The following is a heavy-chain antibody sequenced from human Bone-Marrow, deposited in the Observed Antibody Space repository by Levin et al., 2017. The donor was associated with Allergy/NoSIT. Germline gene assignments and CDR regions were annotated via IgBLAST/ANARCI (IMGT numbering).Heavy chain of an antibody. J-gene: IGHJ6*03. CDR1: GYSISSDYY. Sequence: SETLSLTCAVSGYSISSDYYWGWIRQPPGKGLEWIGNIHESGTTKYNPSLMSRVTISVDTSKNQFSLQLNSVTAADTAVYFCAREYYMDVWGKGTTVTVSS. CDR3: AREYYMDV. V-gene: IGHV4-38-2*02. CDR2: IHESGTT.